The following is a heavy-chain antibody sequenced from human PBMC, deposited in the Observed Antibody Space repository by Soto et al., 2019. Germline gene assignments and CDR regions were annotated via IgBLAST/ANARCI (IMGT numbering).Heavy chain of an antibody. CDR2: IYYSGST. J-gene: IGHJ4*02. Sequence: SEMLSLTCTVCGGSISSYYWSWIRQPPGKGLEWIGYIYYSGSTNYNPSLKSRVTISVDTSKNQFSLKLSSVTAADTAVYYCAREELGYCSGGSCYPHWGQGTLVTVSS. V-gene: IGHV4-59*01. D-gene: IGHD2-15*01. CDR3: AREELGYCSGGSCYPH. CDR1: GGSISSYY.